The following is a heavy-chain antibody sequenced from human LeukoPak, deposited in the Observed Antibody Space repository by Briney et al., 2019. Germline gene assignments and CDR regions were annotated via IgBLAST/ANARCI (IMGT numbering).Heavy chain of an antibody. Sequence: ASVKVSCKASGYTFTSYGISWVRQAPGQGLEWMGWISAYNGNTNYAQKLQSRVTMTTDTSTSTAYMELRSLRSDDTAVYYCARGRLRWSFDAFDIWGQGTMVTVSS. CDR3: ARGRLRWSFDAFDI. V-gene: IGHV1-18*01. D-gene: IGHD4-23*01. J-gene: IGHJ3*02. CDR1: GYTFTSYG. CDR2: ISAYNGNT.